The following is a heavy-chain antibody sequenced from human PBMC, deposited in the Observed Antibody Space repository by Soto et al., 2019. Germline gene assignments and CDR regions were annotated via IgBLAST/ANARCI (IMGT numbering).Heavy chain of an antibody. CDR1: GFSLTTSGVG. J-gene: IGHJ4*02. CDR2: IFWNDDE. CDR3: VHTGYNYIDYYFDY. V-gene: IGHV2-5*01. D-gene: IGHD5-18*01. Sequence: SGPTLVNHTQTLTLTSTFSGFSLTTSGVGVGWIRQPPGKALEWLALIFWNDDERYSPSLKSRLTITKDTSKNQVVLTMTNMDPVDTATYYCVHTGYNYIDYYFDYWGQGTLVTVSS.